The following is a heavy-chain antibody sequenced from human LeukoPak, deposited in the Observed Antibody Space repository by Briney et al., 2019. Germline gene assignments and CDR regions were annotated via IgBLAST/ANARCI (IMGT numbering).Heavy chain of an antibody. V-gene: IGHV1-69*05. D-gene: IGHD3-22*01. CDR1: GGTFSSYA. Sequence: SVRVSCKAFGGTFSSYAISWVRQAPGQGLEWMGGIIPIFGTANYAQKFQGRVTITTDESTSTAYMELSSLRSEDTAVYYCATGLMMYYSHGSLFDYWGQGTLVTVSS. CDR3: ATGLMMYYSHGSLFDY. CDR2: IIPIFGTA. J-gene: IGHJ4*02.